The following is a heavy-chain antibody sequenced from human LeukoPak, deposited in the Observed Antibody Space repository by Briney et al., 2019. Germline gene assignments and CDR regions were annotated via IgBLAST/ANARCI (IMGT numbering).Heavy chain of an antibody. V-gene: IGHV3-64D*06. D-gene: IGHD2-2*01. CDR2: ISSNGGST. J-gene: IGHJ4*02. Sequence: GGSLRLSCSASGFTFSTPAMRWVRQAPGKRLEYVSAISSNGGSTYYADFVKGRFTISRDNSKNTVYLQMSSLRPEDTAIYYCVKDRDCSSTSCYLPWVYWGQGTLVTVSS. CDR3: VKDRDCSSTSCYLPWVY. CDR1: GFTFSTPA.